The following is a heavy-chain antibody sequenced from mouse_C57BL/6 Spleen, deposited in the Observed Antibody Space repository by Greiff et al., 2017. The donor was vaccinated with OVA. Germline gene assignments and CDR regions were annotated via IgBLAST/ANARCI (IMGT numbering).Heavy chain of an antibody. CDR2: IHPNSGST. CDR3: ASPSYGDYAMDY. J-gene: IGHJ4*01. CDR1: GYTFTSYW. D-gene: IGHD1-1*01. Sequence: QVQLQQPGAELVKPGASVQLSCKASGYTFTSYWMHWVKQRPGQGLEWIGMIHPNSGSTNYNEKFKSKATLTVDKSSSTAYMQLSSLTSEDSAVYYCASPSYGDYAMDYWGQGTSVTVSS. V-gene: IGHV1-64*01.